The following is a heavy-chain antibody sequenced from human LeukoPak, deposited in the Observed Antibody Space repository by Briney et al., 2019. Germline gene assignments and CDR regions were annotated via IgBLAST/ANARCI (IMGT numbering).Heavy chain of an antibody. CDR2: SHYSGRT. CDR1: GGSISSYY. D-gene: IGHD4-17*01. J-gene: IGHJ3*02. V-gene: IGHV4-59*08. CDR3: ARHQPATTVTTISAFDI. Sequence: SETLSLTCTVSGGSISSYYWSWFRQPPGKGLEWIGYSHYSGRTNYNPSLKSRVTISVDTSKNQFSLKLSSVTAADTAVYYCARHQPATTVTTISAFDIWGQGTMVTVST.